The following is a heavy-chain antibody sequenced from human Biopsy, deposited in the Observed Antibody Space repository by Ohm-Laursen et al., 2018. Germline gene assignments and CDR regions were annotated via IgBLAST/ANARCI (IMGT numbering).Heavy chain of an antibody. CDR1: GGSINSYY. V-gene: IGHV4-4*07. CDR2: LFTSGTT. D-gene: IGHD3-10*01. J-gene: IGHJ4*02. CDR3: VRGGSGSFPFDY. Sequence: SDTLSLTCTVSGGSINSYYWSWMRQPSGKGLEWIGRLFTSGTTNYSPSLNNRVTMSVDTSKNPFALRLTSVTAADTAVYYCVRGGSGSFPFDYWGPGTLVTVSS.